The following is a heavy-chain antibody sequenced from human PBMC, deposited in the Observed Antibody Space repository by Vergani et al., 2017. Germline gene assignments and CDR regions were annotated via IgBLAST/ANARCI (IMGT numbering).Heavy chain of an antibody. J-gene: IGHJ3*02. D-gene: IGHD3-10*01. Sequence: EVQLVESGGGLVQPGGSLRLSCAASGFTFSSYSMNWVRQAPGKGLEWVSSISSSSSYIYYADSVKGRFTISRDNAKNSLYLQMNSLRAEDTAVYYCARRASTGEDGAFDIWGQGTMVTVSS. CDR3: ARRASTGEDGAFDI. CDR2: ISSSSSYI. CDR1: GFTFSSYS. V-gene: IGHV3-21*01.